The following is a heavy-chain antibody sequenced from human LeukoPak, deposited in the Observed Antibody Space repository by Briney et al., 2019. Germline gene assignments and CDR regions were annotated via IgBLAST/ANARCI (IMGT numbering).Heavy chain of an antibody. CDR3: ARGGARRYCSSTSCDAGRYFDY. J-gene: IGHJ4*02. CDR1: GFTFGDYY. D-gene: IGHD2-2*01. V-gene: IGHV3-11*01. CDR2: ISSSGSTI. Sequence: GGSLRLSCAASGFTFGDYYMSWIRQAPGKGLEWVSYISSSGSTIYYADSVKGRFTISRDNAKNSLYLQMNSLRAEDTAVYYCARGGARRYCSSTSCDAGRYFDYWGQGTLVTVSS.